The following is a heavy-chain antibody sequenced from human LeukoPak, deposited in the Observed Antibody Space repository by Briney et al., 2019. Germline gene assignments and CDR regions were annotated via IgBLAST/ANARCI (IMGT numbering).Heavy chain of an antibody. Sequence: RSGGSLRLSCEASGFTFDDYGMTWVRQVPGKGLEWVSSIIWNGGTTSYADSVKGRFTISRDNAKNSLYLQMNSLRAEDTALYCCARVFSISWPHYFDYWGQGTLVTVSS. CDR3: ARVFSISWPHYFDY. CDR1: GFTFDDYG. V-gene: IGHV3-20*04. CDR2: IIWNGGTT. D-gene: IGHD2-2*01. J-gene: IGHJ4*02.